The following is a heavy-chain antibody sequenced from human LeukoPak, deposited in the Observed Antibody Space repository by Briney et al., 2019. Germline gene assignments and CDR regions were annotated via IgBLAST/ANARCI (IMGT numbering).Heavy chain of an antibody. J-gene: IGHJ3*02. CDR1: GFTFTSYW. V-gene: IGHV3-74*01. Sequence: PGGSLRLSCAASGFTFTSYWMHWVRQVPGKGLVWVSRITSDGSSTSYAGSVKGRFTISRDNAKNTLYLQVNSLRPEDTAVYYCASGDGHGFDIWGQGTMVTVSS. D-gene: IGHD5-24*01. CDR3: ASGDGHGFDI. CDR2: ITSDGSST.